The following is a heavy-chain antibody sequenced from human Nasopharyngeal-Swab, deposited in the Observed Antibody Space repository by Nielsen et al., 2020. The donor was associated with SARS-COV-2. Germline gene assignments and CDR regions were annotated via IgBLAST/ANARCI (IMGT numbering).Heavy chain of an antibody. Sequence: SETLSLTCTVSGGSISSYYWSWIRQPPGKGLEWIGYIYYSGSTNYNPSLKSRVTTSVDTSKNQFSLKLSSVTAADTAVYYCARHEGSTIFGVVIISYMDVWGKGTTVTVSS. CDR2: IYYSGST. J-gene: IGHJ6*03. D-gene: IGHD3-3*01. CDR1: GGSISSYY. V-gene: IGHV4-59*08. CDR3: ARHEGSTIFGVVIISYMDV.